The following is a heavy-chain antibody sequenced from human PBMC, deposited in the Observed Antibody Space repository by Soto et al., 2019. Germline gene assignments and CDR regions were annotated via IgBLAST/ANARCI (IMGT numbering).Heavy chain of an antibody. V-gene: IGHV4-39*01. D-gene: IGHD6-6*01. CDR2: IYYSGST. CDR1: GGSISSSSYY. Sequence: SETLSLTCTVSGGSISSSSYYWGWIRQPPGKGLEWIGSIYYSGSTYYNPSLKSRVTISVDTSKNQFPLKLSSVTAADTAVYYCARRESSSSFDYWGQGTLVTGSS. J-gene: IGHJ4*02. CDR3: ARRESSSSFDY.